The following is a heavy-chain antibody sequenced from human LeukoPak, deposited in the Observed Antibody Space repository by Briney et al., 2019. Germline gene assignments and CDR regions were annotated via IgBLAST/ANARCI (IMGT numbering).Heavy chain of an antibody. CDR2: ISYDGSNK. V-gene: IGHV3-30*03. CDR3: ARGAEGIAATDSNFDY. D-gene: IGHD6-13*01. Sequence: PGGSLRLSCAASGFTFSNYGMHWVRQAPGKGLEWVAVISYDGSNKYYANSVKGRFTISRDNAKNSLYLQMNSLRAEDTAVYFCARGAEGIAATDSNFDYWGQGTLVTVSS. CDR1: GFTFSNYG. J-gene: IGHJ4*02.